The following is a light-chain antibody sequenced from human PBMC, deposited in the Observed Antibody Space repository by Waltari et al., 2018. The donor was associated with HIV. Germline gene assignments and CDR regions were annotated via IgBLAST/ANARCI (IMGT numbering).Light chain of an antibody. Sequence: QSVLTQPPSVSGAPGQRVTISCTGSSSNIGAGYEVHWYQQLPGTAPKVLVYDNTKRPSGVPDRFPGSKSGASASLGITGLQAEDEADYYCQSYDSSLRGVLFGGGTKLTVL. J-gene: IGLJ2*01. CDR2: DNT. CDR3: QSYDSSLRGVL. V-gene: IGLV1-40*01. CDR1: SSNIGAGYE.